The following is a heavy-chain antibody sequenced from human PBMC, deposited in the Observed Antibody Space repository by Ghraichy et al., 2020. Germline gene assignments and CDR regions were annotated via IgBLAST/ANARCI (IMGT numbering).Heavy chain of an antibody. CDR3: AKGLVRASHVLNWFDP. V-gene: IGHV3-23*01. Sequence: LSLTCVASGFTFSEFAISWVRQAPGKGLEWVSTISASSARIYHADSVKGRFTISRDNSKNTVYLQMNSLRAEDTALYYCAKGLVRASHVLNWFDPWGQGTLVTVSS. CDR1: GFTFSEFA. J-gene: IGHJ5*02. CDR2: ISASSARI.